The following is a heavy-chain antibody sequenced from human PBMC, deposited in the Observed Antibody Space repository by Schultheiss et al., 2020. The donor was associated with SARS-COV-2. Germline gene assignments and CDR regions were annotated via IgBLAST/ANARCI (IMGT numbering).Heavy chain of an antibody. Sequence: SQTLSLTCTVSGGSISSYYWSWIRQPPGKGLEWIGYIYYSGSTYYNPSLKSRVTISVDTSKNQFSLKLSSVTAADTAVYYCARTPCSSASCYRRHYYGMDVWGQGTTVTVSS. CDR3: ARTPCSSASCYRRHYYGMDV. D-gene: IGHD2-2*01. V-gene: IGHV4-59*12. CDR2: IYYSGST. CDR1: GGSISSYY. J-gene: IGHJ6*02.